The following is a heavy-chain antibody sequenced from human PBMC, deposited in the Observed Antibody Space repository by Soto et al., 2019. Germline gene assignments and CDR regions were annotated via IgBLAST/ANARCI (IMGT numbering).Heavy chain of an antibody. CDR2: IIPIFGTA. CDR1: GGTFSSYA. CDR3: HFQPHGRMGAFDS. Sequence: QVQLVQSGAEVKKPGSSVKVSCKASGGTFSSYAISWVRQAPGQGLEWMGGIIPIFGTANYAQKFQGRVTITADKSTSTAYMELSSLKSEDTAVYYCHFQPHGRMGAFDSWGQGRMVTVSS. V-gene: IGHV1-69*06. J-gene: IGHJ3*02. D-gene: IGHD2-8*01.